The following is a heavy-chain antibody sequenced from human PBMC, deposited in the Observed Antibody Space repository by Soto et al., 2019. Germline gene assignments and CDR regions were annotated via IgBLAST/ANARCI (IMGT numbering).Heavy chain of an antibody. V-gene: IGHV4-31*03. D-gene: IGHD6-19*01. J-gene: IGHJ3*02. CDR1: GGSSSSGGYY. CDR3: ARDKGGGSGWAGNPGAFDI. CDR2: IYYSGST. Sequence: TLSLTCTVSGGSSSSGGYYWSWILQHPGKGLEWIGYIYYSGSTYYNPSLKSRVTISVDTSKNQFSLKLSSVTAADTAVYYCARDKGGGSGWAGNPGAFDIWGQGTMVTVSS.